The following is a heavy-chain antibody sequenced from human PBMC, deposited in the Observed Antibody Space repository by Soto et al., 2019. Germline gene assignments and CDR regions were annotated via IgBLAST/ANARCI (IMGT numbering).Heavy chain of an antibody. Sequence: GESLKISCKGSGYNFKTYWIGWVRQMPGKGLEWMGIIYPDDSDTRYSPSFQGQVTISADKSISTAYLQWSSLKASDTAMYYCARGGGWGSYLFAVHSWSLYDYWGRGTQVPVSS. CDR2: IYPDDSDT. D-gene: IGHD3-10*01. CDR1: GYNFKTYW. V-gene: IGHV5-51*01. CDR3: ARGGGWGSYLFAVHSWSLYDY. J-gene: IGHJ4*02.